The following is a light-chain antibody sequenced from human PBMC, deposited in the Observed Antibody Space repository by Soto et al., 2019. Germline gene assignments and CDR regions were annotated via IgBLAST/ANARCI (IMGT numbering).Light chain of an antibody. J-gene: IGKJ1*01. Sequence: ETVLTQSPGTLSLSPGERATLSCRASQSVSSSYLGWYQQKPGQAPRLLIYGASSRATGIPDRFSGSGSGTDFTLTISRLEPEDFAVYYCQQYSTSVTFGQGTKVEIK. V-gene: IGKV3-20*01. CDR2: GAS. CDR1: QSVSSSY. CDR3: QQYSTSVT.